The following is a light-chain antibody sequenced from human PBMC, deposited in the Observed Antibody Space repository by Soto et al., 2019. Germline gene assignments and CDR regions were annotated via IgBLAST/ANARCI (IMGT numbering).Light chain of an antibody. CDR3: CSYAGSSTYVV. V-gene: IGLV2-23*02. CDR1: SSDVGSYNF. CDR2: EVS. Sequence: QSVLTQPASVSGSPGQSITISCTGTSSDVGSYNFVSWYQHHPGKAPKLMIYEVSKRPSGVSNHFSGSKSGNTASLTISGLQAEDEADYYCCSYAGSSTYVVFGGGTQLTVL. J-gene: IGLJ2*01.